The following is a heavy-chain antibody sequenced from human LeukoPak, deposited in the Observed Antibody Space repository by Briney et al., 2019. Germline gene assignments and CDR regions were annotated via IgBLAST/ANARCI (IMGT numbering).Heavy chain of an antibody. CDR2: IWYDGSNK. J-gene: IGHJ4*02. CDR1: GFTFSSYG. CDR3: ARDLYGGNSGLDY. D-gene: IGHD4-23*01. V-gene: IGHV3-33*01. Sequence: GGSLRLSCAASGFTFSSYGMHWVRQGPGKGLEWVVVIWYDGSNKYYADSVKGRFTISRDNSKNTLYLQMNSLRAEDTAVYYCARDLYGGNSGLDYWGQGTLVTVSS.